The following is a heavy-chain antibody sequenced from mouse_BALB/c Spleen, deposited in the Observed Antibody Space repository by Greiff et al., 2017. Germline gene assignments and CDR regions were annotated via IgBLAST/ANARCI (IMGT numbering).Heavy chain of an antibody. CDR3: ARGKNYGSPFDY. Sequence: EVMLVESGGGLVQPGGSRKLSCAASGFTFSSFGMHWVRQAPEKGLEWVAYISSGSSTIYYADTVKGRFTISRDNPKNTLFLQMTSLRSEDTAMYYCARGKNYGSPFDYWGQGTTLTVSS. CDR2: ISSGSSTI. D-gene: IGHD1-1*01. J-gene: IGHJ2*01. V-gene: IGHV5-17*02. CDR1: GFTFSSFG.